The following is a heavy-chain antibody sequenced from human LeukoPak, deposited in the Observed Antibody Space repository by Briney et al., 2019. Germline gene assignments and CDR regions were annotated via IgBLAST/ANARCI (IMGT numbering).Heavy chain of an antibody. V-gene: IGHV4-59*08. CDR3: ARAPRHYDFWSGYYRSYYFDY. D-gene: IGHD3-3*01. Sequence: SETLSLTCTVSGGSISSYYWSWIRQPPGKGLEWIGYIYYSGSTNYNPSLKSRVTISVDTSKNQFSLKLGSVTAADTAVYYCARAPRHYDFWSGYYRSYYFDYWGQGTLVTVSS. CDR2: IYYSGST. J-gene: IGHJ4*02. CDR1: GGSISSYY.